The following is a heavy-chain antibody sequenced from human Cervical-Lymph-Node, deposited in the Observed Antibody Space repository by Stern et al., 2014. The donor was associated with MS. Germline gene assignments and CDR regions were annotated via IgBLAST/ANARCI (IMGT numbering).Heavy chain of an antibody. CDR2: IYWNDDK. J-gene: IGHJ4*02. CDR3: ARTPYYYDSSGYYLFDY. Sequence: QVTLRESGPALVKPTQTLTLTCTFSGFSLSTSGMCVSWIRQPPGKALEWLALIYWNDDKYYSTSLKTRLTLSKATSKNQMVLTMTNMDPVDTATYYCARTPYYYDSSGYYLFDYWGQGTLVTVSS. V-gene: IGHV2-70*01. D-gene: IGHD3-22*01. CDR1: GFSLSTSGMC.